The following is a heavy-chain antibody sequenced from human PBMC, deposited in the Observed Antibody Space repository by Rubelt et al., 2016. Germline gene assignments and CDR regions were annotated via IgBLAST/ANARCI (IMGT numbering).Heavy chain of an antibody. Sequence: EVQLLESGGGLVQPGGSLRLSCAASGFTFSSYAMSWVRQAPGKGLEWVSAISGSGGSTYYADSGKGRFNMSRDNYENTLYVEMNSLRGEDTGVYYWAKVLRIAARREYWGQGTLVTVSS. CDR2: ISGSGGST. D-gene: IGHD6-6*01. CDR1: GFTFSSYA. CDR3: AKVLRIAARREY. V-gene: IGHV3-23*01. J-gene: IGHJ4*02.